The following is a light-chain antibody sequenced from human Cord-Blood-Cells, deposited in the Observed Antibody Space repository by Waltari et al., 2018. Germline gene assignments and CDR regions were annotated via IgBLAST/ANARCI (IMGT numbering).Light chain of an antibody. J-gene: IGKJ1*01. V-gene: IGKV1-9*01. CDR1: QGISSY. CDR3: QQLNSWT. Sequence: DIQLTPSPSFLSASVGDSVTSTCRASQGISSYLAWYQQKPGKAPKLLIYAASTLQSGVPSRFSGSGSGTEFTHTISSLQPEDFATYYCQQLNSWTFGQGTKVEIK. CDR2: AAS.